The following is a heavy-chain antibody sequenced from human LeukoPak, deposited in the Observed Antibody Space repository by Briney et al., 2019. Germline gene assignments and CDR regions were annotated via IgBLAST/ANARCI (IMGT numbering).Heavy chain of an antibody. V-gene: IGHV4-34*01. CDR2: INHSGST. Sequence: SETLSLTCAVYGGPFSGYYWSWIRQPPGKGLGWIGEINHSGSTNYNPSLKSRVTISVDTSKNQFSLRLSSVTAADTAVYYCARVWSSSWGQGTLVTVSS. J-gene: IGHJ4*02. D-gene: IGHD6-13*01. CDR3: ARVWSSS. CDR1: GGPFSGYY.